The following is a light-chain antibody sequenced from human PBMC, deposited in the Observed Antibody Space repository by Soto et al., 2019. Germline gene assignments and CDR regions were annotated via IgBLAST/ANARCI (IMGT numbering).Light chain of an antibody. CDR1: QSVNNN. CDR3: QTYDSWPL. V-gene: IGKV3-15*01. J-gene: IGKJ5*01. Sequence: EIVMTQSPVTLSVSPGERATLSFTASQSVNNNVAWYQQKPGHTPRLLIYSASIGATGTPARFSGSGSGSDFTLTISSLQSEDFTVYYCQTYDSWPLFGQGTRLEIK. CDR2: SAS.